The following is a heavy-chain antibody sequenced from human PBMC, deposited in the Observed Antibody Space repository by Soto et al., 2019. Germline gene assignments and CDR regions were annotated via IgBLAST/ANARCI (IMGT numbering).Heavy chain of an antibody. CDR3: AKVVVGATPACLGY. CDR2: ISGSGGST. J-gene: IGHJ4*02. V-gene: IGHV3-23*01. Sequence: GALRLSCAASGFTFSSYAMSWVRQAPGKGLEWVSAISGSGGSTYYADSVKGRFTISRDNSKNTLYLQMNSLRAEDTAVYYCAKVVVGATPACLGYWGQGTLVTVSS. CDR1: GFTFSSYA. D-gene: IGHD1-26*01.